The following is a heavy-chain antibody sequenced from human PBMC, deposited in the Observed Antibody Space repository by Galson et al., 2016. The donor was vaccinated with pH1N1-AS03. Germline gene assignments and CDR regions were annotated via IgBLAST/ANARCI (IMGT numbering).Heavy chain of an antibody. D-gene: IGHD1-26*01. CDR3: ARWIGGVGATKYYFDY. Sequence: SLRLSCAASGFTFSSYWMHWVRQAPGKGLVWVSRINSDGRSTSYADSVKGRFTIPRDNAKNTLYLQMNSLRAEDTAVYYCARWIGGVGATKYYFDYWGQGTLVTVSS. CDR1: GFTFSSYW. V-gene: IGHV3-74*01. CDR2: INSDGRST. J-gene: IGHJ4*02.